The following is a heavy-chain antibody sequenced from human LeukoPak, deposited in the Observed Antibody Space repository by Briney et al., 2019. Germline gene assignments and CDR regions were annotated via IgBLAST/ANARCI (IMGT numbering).Heavy chain of an antibody. V-gene: IGHV4-39*07. J-gene: IGHJ5*02. CDR1: GGSISSSSYY. CDR2: IYYSGST. Sequence: SETLSLTCTVSGGSISSSSYYWGWIRQPPGKGLEWIGSIYYSGSTYYNPSLKSRVTISVDTSKNQFSLKLSSVTAADTAVYYCARDHCSSTSCYGSNWFDPWGQGTLVTVSS. D-gene: IGHD2-2*01. CDR3: ARDHCSSTSCYGSNWFDP.